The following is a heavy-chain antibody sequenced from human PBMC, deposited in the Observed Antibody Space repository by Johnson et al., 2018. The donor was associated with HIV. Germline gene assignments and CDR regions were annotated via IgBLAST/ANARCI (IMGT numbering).Heavy chain of an antibody. Sequence: VQLVESGGGLVQPGGSLRLSCAASGFTFSSYDMHWVRQATGKGLEWVSAIGTAGDTYYPASVKGRFTISRENAKNSLYLQLKSLRAGDTAGCYCAGEARVRDAFDIWGQGTMVTVSS. V-gene: IGHV3-13*01. CDR3: AGEARVRDAFDI. D-gene: IGHD3-22*01. J-gene: IGHJ3*02. CDR1: GFTFSSYD. CDR2: IGTAGDT.